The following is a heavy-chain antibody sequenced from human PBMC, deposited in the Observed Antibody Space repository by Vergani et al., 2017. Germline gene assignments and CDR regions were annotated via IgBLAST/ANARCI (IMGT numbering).Heavy chain of an antibody. CDR3: ARNYDSSGYYPNDAFDI. CDR2: ISAYNGNT. D-gene: IGHD3-22*01. J-gene: IGHJ3*02. CDR1: GYTFTSYG. Sequence: QVQLVQSGAEVKKPGASVKVSCKASGYTFTSYGISWVRQAPGQGLEWMGWISAYNGNTNYAQKLQGRVTITTDTSTSTDYMELRSLRSDDTAMYYCARNYDSSGYYPNDAFDIWGQGKMVTVSS. V-gene: IGHV1-18*01.